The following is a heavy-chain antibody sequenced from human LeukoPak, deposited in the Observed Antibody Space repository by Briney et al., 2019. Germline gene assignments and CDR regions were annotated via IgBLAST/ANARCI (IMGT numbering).Heavy chain of an antibody. Sequence: SETLSLTCAVYGGSFSGYYWSWIRQPPGKGLEWIGEINHSGSTNYNPSLKSRVTISVDTSKNQFSLKLSSVTAADTAAYYCARNGAFGEVWVFDYGGRGPLVTVSS. V-gene: IGHV4-34*01. D-gene: IGHD3-10*01. CDR1: GGSFSGYY. CDR2: INHSGST. J-gene: IGHJ4*02. CDR3: ARNGAFGEVWVFDY.